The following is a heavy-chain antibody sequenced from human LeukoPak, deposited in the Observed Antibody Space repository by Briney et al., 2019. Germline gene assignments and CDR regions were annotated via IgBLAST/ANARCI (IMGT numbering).Heavy chain of an antibody. Sequence: PGRSLRLSCAASGFTFSSYGMHWVRQAPGKGLEWVAVIWYDGSNKYYADSVKGRFTISRDNSKNTLYLQMNSLRAEDTAVYYCARAAGYDSSGYYYDYFDYWGQGTLVTVSS. V-gene: IGHV3-33*01. CDR1: GFTFSSYG. CDR3: ARAAGYDSSGYYYDYFDY. D-gene: IGHD3-22*01. J-gene: IGHJ4*02. CDR2: IWYDGSNK.